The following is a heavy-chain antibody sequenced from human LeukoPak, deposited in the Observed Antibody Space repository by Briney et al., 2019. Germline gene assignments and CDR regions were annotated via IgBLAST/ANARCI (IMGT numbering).Heavy chain of an antibody. J-gene: IGHJ4*02. CDR1: GFTFSSYE. Sequence: TGGSLRLSCTASGFTFSSYEMNWVRQAPGKGLEWLSYVSRDGSTIYYADSVKGRFTISRDNAKNSLYLQMNSLRAEDTAVYYCARIMTTTTTLDYWGQGTLVTVSS. CDR2: VSRDGSTI. D-gene: IGHD4-17*01. V-gene: IGHV3-48*03. CDR3: ARIMTTTTTLDY.